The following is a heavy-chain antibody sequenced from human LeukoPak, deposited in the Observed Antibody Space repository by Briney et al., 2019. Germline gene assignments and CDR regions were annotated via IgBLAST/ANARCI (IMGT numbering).Heavy chain of an antibody. Sequence: SVKVSCKASGGTFSSYGISWVRQAPGQGLEWMGRISPILGIANYAQKFQGRVTITADKSTSTAYMELSSLRSEDTAVYYCARVAELGSSDAFDIWGQGTMVTVSS. CDR2: ISPILGIA. D-gene: IGHD1-26*01. J-gene: IGHJ3*02. CDR1: GGTFSSYG. CDR3: ARVAELGSSDAFDI. V-gene: IGHV1-69*04.